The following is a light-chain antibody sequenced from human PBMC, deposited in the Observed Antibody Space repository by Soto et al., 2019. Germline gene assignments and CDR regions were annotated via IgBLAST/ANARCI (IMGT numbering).Light chain of an antibody. CDR1: QGIRND. Sequence: AIQMTQSPYSLSASVGDRVTITCRASQGIRNDLGWYQQKPGKAPKLLIYAASSLQSGVPSRFSGSGSGTDFTLTISSLQPEDFATYYCLQDYNYPPLTFGGGTKVEIK. V-gene: IGKV1-6*01. CDR3: LQDYNYPPLT. CDR2: AAS. J-gene: IGKJ4*01.